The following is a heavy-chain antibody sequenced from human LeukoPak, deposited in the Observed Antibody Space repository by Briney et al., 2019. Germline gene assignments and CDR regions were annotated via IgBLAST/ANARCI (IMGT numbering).Heavy chain of an antibody. CDR3: AKDQFGSLYYDSSGLLDY. J-gene: IGHJ4*02. CDR2: ISYDGSNK. CDR1: GFTFSSYG. V-gene: IGHV3-30*18. D-gene: IGHD3-22*01. Sequence: PGGSLRLSCAASGFTFSSYGMHWVRQAPGKGLEWVAVISYDGSNKYYADSVKGRFTISRDNSKNTLYLQMNSLRAEDTAVYYCAKDQFGSLYYDSSGLLDYWGQGTLVTVSS.